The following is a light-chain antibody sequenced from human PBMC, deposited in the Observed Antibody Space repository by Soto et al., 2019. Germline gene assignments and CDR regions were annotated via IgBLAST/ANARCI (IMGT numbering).Light chain of an antibody. J-gene: IGKJ2*01. CDR2: DVS. CDR1: QDITLY. CDR3: HQYAGRPNP. Sequence: VGDRVTITCLSRQDITLYLNWYQHKAGKAPNLLIHDVSTLETGVPARFSGRGSGTIVNLTVLHLQPADVATYYCHQYAGRPNPFAQGTKVDIK. V-gene: IGKV1-33*01.